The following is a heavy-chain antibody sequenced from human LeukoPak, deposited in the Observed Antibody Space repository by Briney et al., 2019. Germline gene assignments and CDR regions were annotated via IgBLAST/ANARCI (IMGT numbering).Heavy chain of an antibody. Sequence: GGSLRLSCVASGFSLSGYWMYWVRQAPGKGLEWVSVIYSDGSTYYADSVKGRFTISRDNSKNTLDLQMTGLRAEDTAVYYCARERGRGRDSPWFDYWGQGTLVTVSS. V-gene: IGHV3-53*01. D-gene: IGHD1-26*01. CDR3: ARERGRGRDSPWFDY. CDR1: GFSLSGYW. J-gene: IGHJ4*02. CDR2: IYSDGST.